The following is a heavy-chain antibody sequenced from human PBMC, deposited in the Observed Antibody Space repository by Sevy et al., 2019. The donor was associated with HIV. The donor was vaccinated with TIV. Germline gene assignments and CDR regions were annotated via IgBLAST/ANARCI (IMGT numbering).Heavy chain of an antibody. CDR1: GFSFSTYW. CDR3: VREGLGGFSYSLDC. V-gene: IGHV3-7*01. D-gene: IGHD3-16*01. CDR2: MNKDGAER. Sequence: GGSLRLSCAASGFSFSTYWMTWVRQAPGKGLEWVATMNKDGAERDYVDSVKGRFTISRDNTKTSMFLQMNSLSPEDTGVYYCVREGLGGFSYSLDCWGQGTLVTVSS. J-gene: IGHJ4*02.